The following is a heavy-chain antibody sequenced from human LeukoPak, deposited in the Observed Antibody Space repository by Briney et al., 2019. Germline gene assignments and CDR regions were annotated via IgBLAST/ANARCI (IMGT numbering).Heavy chain of an antibody. V-gene: IGHV4-34*01. Sequence: PSETLSLTCAVYGGSFSGYYWSWIRQPPGKGLEWIGEINHSGSTNYNPSLKSRVTISVDTSKNQFSLKLSSVTAADTAVYYCARGKIVATILPYYYYYMDVWGKGTTVTVSS. CDR2: INHSGST. J-gene: IGHJ6*03. CDR3: ARGKIVATILPYYYYYMDV. CDR1: GGSFSGYY. D-gene: IGHD5-12*01.